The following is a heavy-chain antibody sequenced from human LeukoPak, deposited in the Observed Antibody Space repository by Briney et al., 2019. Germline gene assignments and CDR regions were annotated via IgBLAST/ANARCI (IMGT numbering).Heavy chain of an antibody. J-gene: IGHJ4*02. CDR3: ARDLYRIVVVPHYFDY. D-gene: IGHD3-22*01. Sequence: GGSLRLSCAASGFTFSTYWMHWVRQAPGKGLVWVSRIDHDGINTYYADSVKGRFTISRDNAKNTLYLRMNSLRAEDTAVYYCARDLYRIVVVPHYFDYWGQGTLVTVSS. V-gene: IGHV3-74*01. CDR1: GFTFSTYW. CDR2: IDHDGINT.